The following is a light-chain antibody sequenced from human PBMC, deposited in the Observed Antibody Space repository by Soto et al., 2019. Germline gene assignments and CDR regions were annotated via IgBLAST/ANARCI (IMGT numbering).Light chain of an antibody. CDR3: QQYGSSWT. V-gene: IGKV3-20*01. CDR2: DAS. Sequence: EIVLTQSPATLSLSPGGRATLSCRASQSVSSYLAWYQQKPGQAPRLLIYDASSRATGIPDRFSGSGSGTDFTLTISRLEPEDFAVYYCQQYGSSWTFGQGTKVE. CDR1: QSVSSY. J-gene: IGKJ1*01.